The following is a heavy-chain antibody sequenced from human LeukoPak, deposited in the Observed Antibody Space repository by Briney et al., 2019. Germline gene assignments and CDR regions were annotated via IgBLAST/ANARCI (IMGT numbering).Heavy chain of an antibody. CDR3: AKGRLEYFDY. CDR2: IRYDGSNK. V-gene: IGHV3-30*02. Sequence: PGGSLRLSCAASGFTFSSYGMHWVRQAPGKGLEWVAFIRYDGSNKYYADSVKGRFTISRDNSKNTLYLQINSLGAEDTAVYYCAKGRLEYFDYWGQGTLVTVSS. J-gene: IGHJ4*02. CDR1: GFTFSSYG. D-gene: IGHD6-6*01.